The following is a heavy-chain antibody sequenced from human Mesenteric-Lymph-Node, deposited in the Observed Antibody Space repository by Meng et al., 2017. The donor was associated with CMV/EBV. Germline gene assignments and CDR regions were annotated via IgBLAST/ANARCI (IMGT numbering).Heavy chain of an antibody. CDR2: VYSGGST. CDR3: ARDPKGGIDY. D-gene: IGHD3-16*01. CDR1: GFIYSRYE. V-gene: IGHV3-66*01. Sequence: GGSLRLSCAASGFIYSRYEVNWVRQAPGKGLEWVSVVYSGGSTFYTDSVKGRFTISRDNSKNTIYLQMNNLRVEDTAVYYCARDPKGGIDYWGQGTLVTVSS. J-gene: IGHJ4*02.